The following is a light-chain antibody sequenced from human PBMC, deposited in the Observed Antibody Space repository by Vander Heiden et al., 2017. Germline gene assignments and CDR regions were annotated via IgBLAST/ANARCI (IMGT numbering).Light chain of an antibody. CDR1: NIGSKS. Sequence: SYVLTQPPSVSVAPGQTASITCGGDNIGSKSVHWYQQRPGQVPVMVVYNDDDRPSGIPERVSGSNFGNTATLTISRVEAGDEADYYCQVWDSTSDHQVFGGGTKLTVL. V-gene: IGLV3-21*02. CDR3: QVWDSTSDHQV. CDR2: NDD. J-gene: IGLJ3*02.